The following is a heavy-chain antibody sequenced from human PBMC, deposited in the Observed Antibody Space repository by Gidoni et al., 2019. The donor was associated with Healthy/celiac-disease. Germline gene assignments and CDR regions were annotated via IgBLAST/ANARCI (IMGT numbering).Heavy chain of an antibody. Sequence: QVQLVESGGGVVQPGRSLRLSCAASGFTFSSYVMHWVRPAPGKGLGWVAVISYDGSNKYYADSVKGRFTISRDNSKNTLYLQMNSLRAEDTAVYYCAKDTSGGSHMDCWGQGTLVTVSS. J-gene: IGHJ4*02. CDR1: GFTFSSYV. D-gene: IGHD2-15*01. CDR2: ISYDGSNK. CDR3: AKDTSGGSHMDC. V-gene: IGHV3-30*18.